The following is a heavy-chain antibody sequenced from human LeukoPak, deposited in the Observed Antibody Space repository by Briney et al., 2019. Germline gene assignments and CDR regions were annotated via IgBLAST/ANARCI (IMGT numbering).Heavy chain of an antibody. V-gene: IGHV3-30-3*01. CDR3: ARTIGGYSDPLGGVFDI. CDR1: GFTFSSHA. D-gene: IGHD1-26*01. CDR2: ISYDGSNK. Sequence: GRSLRLSCAASGFTFSSHAMHWVRQAPGKGLEWVAVISYDGSNKYYADSVKGRFTISRDNSKNTLYLQMNSLRAEDTAVYYCARTIGGYSDPLGGVFDIWGQGTMVTVSS. J-gene: IGHJ3*02.